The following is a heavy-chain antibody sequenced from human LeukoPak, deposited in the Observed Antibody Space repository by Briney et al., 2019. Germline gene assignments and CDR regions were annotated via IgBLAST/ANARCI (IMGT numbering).Heavy chain of an antibody. Sequence: ASVKVSCKASGYTFTSYGITWVRQAPGQGLEWMGWISAYNGNTNYAQMLQGRVTMTTDTSTSTAYMELRSLRSDDTAVYYCARVVTYYDILTGYFGEYYFDYWGQGTLVTVSS. V-gene: IGHV1-18*01. CDR3: ARVVTYYDILTGYFGEYYFDY. CDR2: ISAYNGNT. J-gene: IGHJ4*02. CDR1: GYTFTSYG. D-gene: IGHD3-9*01.